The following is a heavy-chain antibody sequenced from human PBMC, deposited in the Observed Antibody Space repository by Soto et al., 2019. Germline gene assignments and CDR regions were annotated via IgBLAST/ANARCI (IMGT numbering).Heavy chain of an antibody. V-gene: IGHV4-59*01. CDR1: GGSISSYY. CDR3: AREHCRSTGRECWFDT. D-gene: IGHD2-2*01. CDR2: IYYSGST. Sequence: PSETLSLTCTVSGGSISSYYWSWIRQPPGKGLEWIGYIYYSGSTNYNPSLKSRVTISVDTSKNQFSLKLSSVTAADTAVYYCAREHCRSTGRECWFDTWGQGTLVTVSS. J-gene: IGHJ5*02.